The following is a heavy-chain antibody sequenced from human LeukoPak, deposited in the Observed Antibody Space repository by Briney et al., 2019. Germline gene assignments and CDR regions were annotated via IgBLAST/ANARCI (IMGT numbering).Heavy chain of an antibody. J-gene: IGHJ6*02. CDR2: IKSKTDGGTT. D-gene: IGHD3-22*01. Sequence: GGSLRLSCAASGFTFNNAWMNWVRQTPGKGLEWVGRIKSKTDGGTTDYAAPVKGRFTISRDDSRNTLYLQMNSLKSEDTAVYYCTTEVRNYYQSTGSLYGMDVWGQGTTVTVSS. V-gene: IGHV3-15*07. CDR3: TTEVRNYYQSTGSLYGMDV. CDR1: GFTFNNAW.